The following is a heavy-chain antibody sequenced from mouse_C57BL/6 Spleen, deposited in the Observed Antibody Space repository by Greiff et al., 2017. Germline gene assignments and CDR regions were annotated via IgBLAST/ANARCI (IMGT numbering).Heavy chain of an antibody. CDR2: IYPSDSET. CDR3: ARGGDTTVVAHYYFDY. CDR1: GYTFTSYW. V-gene: IGHV1-61*01. J-gene: IGHJ2*01. D-gene: IGHD1-1*01. Sequence: QVQLQQPGAELVRPGSSVKLSCKASGYTFTSYWMDWVKQRPGQGLEWIGNIYPSDSETHYNQKFKDKATLTVDKSSSTAYMQLSSLTSEDSAVYYCARGGDTTVVAHYYFDYGGQGTTLTVSS.